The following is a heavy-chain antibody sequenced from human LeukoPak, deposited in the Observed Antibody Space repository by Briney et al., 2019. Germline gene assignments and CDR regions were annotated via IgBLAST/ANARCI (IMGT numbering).Heavy chain of an antibody. CDR2: ISGSSSYI. J-gene: IGHJ6*02. CDR1: GFTFSSYS. D-gene: IGHD3-16*01. CDR3: ASGRVGSYYYGMDV. Sequence: GGSLRLSCAASGFTFSSYSMNWVRQAPGKGLEWVSCISGSSSYIYYADSVKGRCTISRDNAKNSLYLQMNSLRAEDTAVYYCASGRVGSYYYGMDVWGQGTTVTVSS. V-gene: IGHV3-21*01.